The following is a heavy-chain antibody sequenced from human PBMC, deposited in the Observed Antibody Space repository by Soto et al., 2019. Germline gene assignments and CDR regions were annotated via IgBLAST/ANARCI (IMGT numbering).Heavy chain of an antibody. Sequence: SETLSLTCTVSGGSISSGDYYWSWIRQPPGKGLEWIGYIYYSGSTYYNPSLKSRVTISVDTSKNQFSLKLSSVTAADTAVYYCARETYYYGSGSYYSNFGFDYWGQGTLVTVS. CDR2: IYYSGST. J-gene: IGHJ4*02. V-gene: IGHV4-30-4*01. CDR1: GGSISSGDYY. CDR3: ARETYYYGSGSYYSNFGFDY. D-gene: IGHD3-10*01.